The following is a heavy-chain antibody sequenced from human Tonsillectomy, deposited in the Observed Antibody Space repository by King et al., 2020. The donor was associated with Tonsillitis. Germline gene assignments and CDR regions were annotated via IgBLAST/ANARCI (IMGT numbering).Heavy chain of an antibody. CDR3: ARGYYDGSGYYLGDY. CDR1: GFTFSSYG. V-gene: IGHV3-33*08. J-gene: IGHJ4*02. CDR2: IWYDGSNK. Sequence: VQLVESGGGVVQPGRSLRLSCAASGFTFSSYGMHWVRQAPGKGLEWGAGIWYDGSNKYYADSVKGRFTISRDNSKNTLYLQMNSLRDEDTAVYYCARGYYDGSGYYLGDYWGQGTLVTVSS. D-gene: IGHD3-22*01.